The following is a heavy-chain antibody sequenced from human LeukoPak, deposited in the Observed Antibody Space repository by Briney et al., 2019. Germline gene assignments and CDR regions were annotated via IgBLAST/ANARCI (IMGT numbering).Heavy chain of an antibody. J-gene: IGHJ4*02. Sequence: GGSLRLSCAASGFTFSSCWMSWVRQAPGKGLEWVANIKKDGSEKNYVDSAKGRFTISRDNAKNSLYLQMNSLRAEDTAVYYCARDVVVVPLYWGRGTLVTVSS. CDR2: IKKDGSEK. V-gene: IGHV3-7*04. D-gene: IGHD3-22*01. CDR1: GFTFSSCW. CDR3: ARDVVVVPLY.